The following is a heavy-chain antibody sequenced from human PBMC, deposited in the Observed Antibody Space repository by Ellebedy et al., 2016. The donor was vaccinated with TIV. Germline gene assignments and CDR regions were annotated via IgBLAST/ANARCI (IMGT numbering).Heavy chain of an antibody. J-gene: IGHJ4*02. V-gene: IGHV3-7*03. CDR2: IKEDGSEA. Sequence: GESLKISCAASGFTFSGYWMSWVRQAPGKGLEWVANIKEDGSEAYYVDSVKGRFTISRDNAKNSLYLQMSNLRAEDTAVYYCASSRYHYYLGSTIFAYWGQGILVTVSS. D-gene: IGHD3/OR15-3a*01. CDR1: GFTFSGYW. CDR3: ASSRYHYYLGSTIFAY.